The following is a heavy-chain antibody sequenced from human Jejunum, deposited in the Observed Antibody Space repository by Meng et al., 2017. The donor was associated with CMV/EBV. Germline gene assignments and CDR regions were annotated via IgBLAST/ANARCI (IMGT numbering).Heavy chain of an antibody. D-gene: IGHD3-9*01. CDR1: GGSVSSASYL. Sequence: QGQLQESGPGLVKPSQTLSLTCIASGGSVSSASYLWSWIRQPAGKGLEGIGRMYSSGSTYYNPSLKSRLTMSIDTSKNQFSLELSSVTAADTAVYYCARMTGTNYFDYWGQGTLVTVSS. J-gene: IGHJ4*02. CDR3: ARMTGTNYFDY. V-gene: IGHV4-61*02. CDR2: MYSSGST.